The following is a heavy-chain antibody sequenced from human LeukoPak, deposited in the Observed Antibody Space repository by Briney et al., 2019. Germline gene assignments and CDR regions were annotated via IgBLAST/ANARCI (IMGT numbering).Heavy chain of an antibody. CDR1: GGSFSGYY. V-gene: IGHV4-34*01. Sequence: PSETLSLTCAVYGGSFSGYYWSWIRQPPGKGLEWIGEINHSGSTNYNPSLKSRVTISVDTSKNQFSLKLSSVTAADTAVYYCAKDWTYYYDSSGYLGGTWGQGTLVTVSS. CDR3: AKDWTYYYDSSGYLGGT. J-gene: IGHJ4*02. CDR2: INHSGST. D-gene: IGHD3-22*01.